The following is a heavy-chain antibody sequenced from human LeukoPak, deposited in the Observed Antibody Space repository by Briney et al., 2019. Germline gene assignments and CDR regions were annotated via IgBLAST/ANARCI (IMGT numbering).Heavy chain of an antibody. V-gene: IGHV3-48*01. CDR2: ISSSSTI. Sequence: GGSLRLSCAASGFTFSSYSMNWVRQAPGKGLEWVSYISSSSTIYYADSVKGRFTISRDNAKNSLYLQMNSLRAEDTAVYYCARGRKVVITGDFDYWGQGTLVTVSS. J-gene: IGHJ4*02. CDR1: GFTFSSYS. D-gene: IGHD3-22*01. CDR3: ARGRKVVITGDFDY.